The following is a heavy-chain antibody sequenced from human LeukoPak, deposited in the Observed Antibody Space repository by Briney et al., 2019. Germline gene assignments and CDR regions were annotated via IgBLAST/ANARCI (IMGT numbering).Heavy chain of an antibody. D-gene: IGHD5-12*01. V-gene: IGHV3-7*01. Sequence: GGSLRLSCAASGFTFSSYWMSWVRQAPGKGLEWVAYMKEDGSEKYYVDSVKGRFTISRDNAKSSLYLQMNSLRAVDTAVYYCARAGSGYDSTSHYYYYMDVWGKGTTVTVSS. J-gene: IGHJ6*03. CDR1: GFTFSSYW. CDR3: ARAGSGYDSTSHYYYYMDV. CDR2: MKEDGSEK.